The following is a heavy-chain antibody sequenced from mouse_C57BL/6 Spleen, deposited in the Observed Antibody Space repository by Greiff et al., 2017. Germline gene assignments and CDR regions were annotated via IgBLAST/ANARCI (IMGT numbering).Heavy chain of an antibody. CDR2: IYPGDGDT. V-gene: IGHV1-82*01. J-gene: IGHJ1*03. Sequence: QVQLQQSGPELVKPGASVKISCKASGYAFSSSWMNWVKQRPGKGLEWIGRIYPGDGDTNYNGKFKGKATLTADKSSSTAYMQLSSLTSEDSAVYFCAHYGSSYWYFDVWGTGTTVTVSS. CDR3: AHYGSSYWYFDV. D-gene: IGHD1-1*01. CDR1: GYAFSSSW.